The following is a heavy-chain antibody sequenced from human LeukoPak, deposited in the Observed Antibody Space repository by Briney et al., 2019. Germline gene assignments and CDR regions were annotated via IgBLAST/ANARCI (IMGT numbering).Heavy chain of an antibody. CDR2: ISSSRSTI. V-gene: IGHV3-48*01. D-gene: IGHD1-14*01. Sequence: PGGSLRLSCAASGFTFSSYSMNWVRQAPGKGLEWVSYISSSRSTIYYADSVKGRFTISRDNAKNSLYLQMSSLRAEDTAVYYCARGSVTQGYWGQGTLVTVSS. J-gene: IGHJ4*02. CDR3: ARGSVTQGY. CDR1: GFTFSSYS.